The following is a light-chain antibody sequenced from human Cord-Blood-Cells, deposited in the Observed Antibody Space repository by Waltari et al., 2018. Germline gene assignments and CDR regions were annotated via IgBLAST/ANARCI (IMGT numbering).Light chain of an antibody. V-gene: IGKV1-5*01. CDR2: DAS. Sequence: DIQMTPSPSTLSESVGDRVTMTCRASQSISSWLAWYQKKPGKAPKLLIYDASSLESGVPSRFSGSGSGTEFTLTISSLQPDDFATYYCQQYNSYWTFGQGTKVEIK. CDR3: QQYNSYWT. J-gene: IGKJ1*01. CDR1: QSISSW.